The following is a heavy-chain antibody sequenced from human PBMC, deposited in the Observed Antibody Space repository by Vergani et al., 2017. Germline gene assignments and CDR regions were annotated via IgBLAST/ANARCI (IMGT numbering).Heavy chain of an antibody. Sequence: QVQLQESGPGLVKPSETLSLTCAVSGHSISSGYYWGWIRQPPGKGLEWIGSIYHSGSTYYNPSLKSRVTISVDTSKNQFSLKLSSVTAADTAVYYCARQSSSSWDDAFDIWGQGTMVTVSS. V-gene: IGHV4-38-2*01. J-gene: IGHJ3*02. D-gene: IGHD6-13*01. CDR3: ARQSSSSWDDAFDI. CDR2: IYHSGST. CDR1: GHSISSGYY.